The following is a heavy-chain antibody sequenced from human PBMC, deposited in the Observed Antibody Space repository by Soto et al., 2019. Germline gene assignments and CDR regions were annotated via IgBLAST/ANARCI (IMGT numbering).Heavy chain of an antibody. CDR2: ITFDGSHQ. CDR1: GFRFTGYG. D-gene: IGHD3-10*01. Sequence: QVQLVESGGGVVQPGGSLRLSCAASGFRFTGYGMFWVRQAPGKGLEWVARITFDGSHQYYGDSVKGRATISRDISKNILYLEMNSLRRDETAVYYCGKDAGADSWGQGTLVIVSS. J-gene: IGHJ4*02. V-gene: IGHV3-30*18. CDR3: GKDAGADS.